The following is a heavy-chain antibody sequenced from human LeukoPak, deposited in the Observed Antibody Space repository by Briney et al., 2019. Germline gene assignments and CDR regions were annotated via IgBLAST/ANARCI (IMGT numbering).Heavy chain of an antibody. Sequence: GASVKVSCKASGYTFTSYGITWVRQAPGQGLEWMGWISAYNSHTNYAQKFQGRVILSTDTSTDTAYMEMRSLRSDDTAVYFCARDGFIGSAGVFDIWGQGTMVTVSS. J-gene: IGHJ3*02. V-gene: IGHV1-18*01. CDR1: GYTFTSYG. CDR3: ARDGFIGSAGVFDI. CDR2: ISAYNSHT. D-gene: IGHD1-26*01.